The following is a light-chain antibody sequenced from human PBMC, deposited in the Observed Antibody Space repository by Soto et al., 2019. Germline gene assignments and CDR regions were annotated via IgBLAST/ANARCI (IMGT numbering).Light chain of an antibody. V-gene: IGKV3-20*01. CDR2: GGS. CDR3: QQYSSSRT. Sequence: EIVMTQSPATLSVSPGEGATLSCRASQSVSSSYLAWYQQKPGQAPRLLIYGGSSRATGIPVRFSGSGSETDFTLTITRLEPEDFAVYYCQQYSSSRTFGQGTKVDIK. J-gene: IGKJ1*01. CDR1: QSVSSSY.